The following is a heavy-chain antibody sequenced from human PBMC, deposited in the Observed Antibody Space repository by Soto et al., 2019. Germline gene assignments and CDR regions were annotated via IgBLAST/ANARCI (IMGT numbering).Heavy chain of an antibody. J-gene: IGHJ5*02. D-gene: IGHD4-4*01. V-gene: IGHV4-31*03. Sequence: SETLSLTSTVSGGSISSGGYSWSWIRQHPGKGLEWIGYIYYSGSTYYNPSLKSRVTISVDTSKNHFSLKLSSVTAADTAVYYCAREVTDGNWFDPWGQGTLVTVSS. CDR3: AREVTDGNWFDP. CDR2: IYYSGST. CDR1: GGSISSGGYS.